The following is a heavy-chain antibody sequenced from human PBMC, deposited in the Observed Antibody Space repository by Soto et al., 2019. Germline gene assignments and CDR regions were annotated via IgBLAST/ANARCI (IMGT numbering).Heavy chain of an antibody. CDR1: GFTFSSYA. V-gene: IGHV3-23*01. Sequence: EVQLLESGGGLVQPGGSLRLSCAASGFTFSSYAMSWVRQAPGKGLEWVSAISGSGGSTYYADSVKGRFTISRDNSKNTLYLQMKRLRAEGTAVYYCAKELGAAALTPLDSWGQGTLVNVSS. D-gene: IGHD6-13*01. J-gene: IGHJ4*02. CDR2: ISGSGGST. CDR3: AKELGAAALTPLDS.